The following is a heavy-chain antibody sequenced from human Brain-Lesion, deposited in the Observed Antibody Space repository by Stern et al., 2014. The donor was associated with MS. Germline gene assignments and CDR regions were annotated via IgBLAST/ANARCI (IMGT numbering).Heavy chain of an antibody. D-gene: IGHD3-22*01. Sequence: MQLVQSGGGLVQPGGSLRLSCAASGFTFSDYFMNWVRLAPGKGLEWVGRIKKKRDSYTTEYAASVKCRFTIARDDSKSSVYLQMNSLKIDDTAVYYCARDNYYKLDWWGQGTLVTVSS. V-gene: IGHV3-72*01. J-gene: IGHJ4*02. CDR1: GFTFSDYF. CDR3: ARDNYYKLDW. CDR2: IKKKRDSYTT.